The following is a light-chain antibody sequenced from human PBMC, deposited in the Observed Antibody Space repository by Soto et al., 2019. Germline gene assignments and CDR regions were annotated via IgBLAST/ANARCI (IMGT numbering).Light chain of an antibody. V-gene: IGKV1-39*01. J-gene: IGKJ5*01. CDR1: QTISNF. Sequence: DIHMTQSPASLSASVGDRVTLTCRASQTISNFLNWYQQTSGNAPKLLISAASTLQSGVPSRVTGSGSGTDFTLTINSLQPEDFATDECQQSYSTSITFCQGTRLEIK. CDR2: AAS. CDR3: QQSYSTSIT.